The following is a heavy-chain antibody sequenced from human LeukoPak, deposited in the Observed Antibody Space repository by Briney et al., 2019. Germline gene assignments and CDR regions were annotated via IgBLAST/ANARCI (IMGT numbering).Heavy chain of an antibody. J-gene: IGHJ4*02. V-gene: IGHV3-72*01. CDR3: TRGDYYDSSGY. D-gene: IGHD3-22*01. CDR2: SRKRANSYTT. CDR1: GFTFSDHY. Sequence: GGSLRLSCAASGFTFSDHYMDWVRQAPGKGLEWVGRSRKRANSYTTEYAASVKGRFTISRDDSENSLYLQMNSLKTEDTAVYYCTRGDYYDSSGYWGQGTLVTVSS.